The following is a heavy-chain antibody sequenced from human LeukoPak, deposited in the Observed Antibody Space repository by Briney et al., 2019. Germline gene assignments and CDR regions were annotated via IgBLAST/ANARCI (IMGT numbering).Heavy chain of an antibody. CDR1: GGSFSGYY. CDR2: INHSGST. V-gene: IGHV4-34*01. CDR3: ARERGYCSSTSCYFFNY. J-gene: IGHJ4*02. D-gene: IGHD2-2*01. Sequence: SETLSLTCAVYGGSFSGYYWSWLRQPPGKGLEWIGEINHSGSTNYNPSLKSRVTISVDTSKNQFSLKLSSVTAADTAVYYCARERGYCSSTSCYFFNYWGQGTLVTVSS.